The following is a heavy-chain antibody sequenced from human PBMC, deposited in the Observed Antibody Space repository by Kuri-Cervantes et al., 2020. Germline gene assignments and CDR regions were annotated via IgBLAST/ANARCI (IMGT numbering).Heavy chain of an antibody. CDR3: ARAGGSHTGWGYYYYGMDA. D-gene: IGHD3-16*01. J-gene: IGHJ6*02. CDR1: GYTFTSYG. V-gene: IGHV1-18*01. CDR2: ISAYNGNT. Sequence: ASVKVSCKASGYTFTSYGISWVRQAPGQGLEWMGWISAYNGNTNYAQKLQGRVTMTTDTSTSTAYMELRSLRSDDTAVYYCARAGGSHTGWGYYYYGMDAWGQGTTVTVSS.